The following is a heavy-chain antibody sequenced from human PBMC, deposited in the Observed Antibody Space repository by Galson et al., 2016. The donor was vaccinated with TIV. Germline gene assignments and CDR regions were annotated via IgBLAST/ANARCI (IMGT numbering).Heavy chain of an antibody. V-gene: IGHV4-38-2*01. CDR3: SLTLNYYDSGGSY. Sequence: ETLSLTCAVSGYSISSGYYGGWIRQPPGKGLEWIGSVYHTGSTYYNPSLKSRITISVDTSKNQFSLNLNSMTAADTAMYYCSLTLNYYDSGGSYWDRGTLVTVPS. D-gene: IGHD3-22*01. CDR2: VYHTGST. J-gene: IGHJ4*02. CDR1: GYSISSGYY.